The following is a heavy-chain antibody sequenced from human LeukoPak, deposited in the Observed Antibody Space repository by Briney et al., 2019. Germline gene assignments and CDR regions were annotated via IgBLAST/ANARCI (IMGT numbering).Heavy chain of an antibody. CDR1: GFTFDGYA. Sequence: GGSLRLSCAASGFTFDGYAMHWVRQAPGKGLEWVSLISGDSTYYADSVKGRFTISRDNSKNSLYLQMNSLRTEDTALYYCAKSRATDFDYWGQGTLVTVSS. CDR2: ISGDST. D-gene: IGHD1-26*01. V-gene: IGHV3-43*02. CDR3: AKSRATDFDY. J-gene: IGHJ4*02.